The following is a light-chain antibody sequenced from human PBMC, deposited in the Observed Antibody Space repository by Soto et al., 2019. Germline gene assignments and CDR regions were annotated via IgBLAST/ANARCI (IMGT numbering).Light chain of an antibody. CDR2: EGT. J-gene: IGLJ1*01. Sequence: QSVLTQPPSVSGAPGQSVTISCTGTSSDVVTYNLVSWYQQHPGKAPTVLIYEGTKRPSGVSNRFSGSKSGNTASLTISGLQTEDEADYYCYSFAGSTTFSYVFGPGTKLTVL. V-gene: IGLV2-23*03. CDR1: SSDVVTYNL. CDR3: YSFAGSTTFSYV.